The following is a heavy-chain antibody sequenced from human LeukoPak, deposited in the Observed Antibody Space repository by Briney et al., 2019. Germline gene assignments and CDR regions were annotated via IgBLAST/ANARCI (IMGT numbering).Heavy chain of an antibody. J-gene: IGHJ4*02. CDR1: GFTFDDYA. CDR3: AKGETIAAAVDY. D-gene: IGHD6-13*01. Sequence: GGSLRLSCAASGFTFDDYAMHWVRQAPGKGLDWVSGISWSSGSIAYADSVKGRFTISRDNAKNPLYLQMDSLRAEDTAFYYCAKGETIAAAVDYWGQGTLVTVSS. CDR2: ISWSSGSI. V-gene: IGHV3-9*01.